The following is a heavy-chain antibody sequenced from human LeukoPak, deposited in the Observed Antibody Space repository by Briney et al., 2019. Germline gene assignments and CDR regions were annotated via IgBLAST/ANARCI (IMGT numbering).Heavy chain of an antibody. CDR3: ARDRRERLTIGRYHYYYYMDV. V-gene: IGHV1-46*01. CDR1: GYTFTGYY. J-gene: IGHJ6*03. Sequence: GASVKVSCKASGYTFTGYYMHWVRQAPGQGLEWMGIINPSGGSTSYAQKFQGRVTMTRDMSTSTVYMELSSLRSEDTAVYYCARDRRERLTIGRYHYYYYMDVWGKGTTVTVSS. CDR2: INPSGGST. D-gene: IGHD1-14*01.